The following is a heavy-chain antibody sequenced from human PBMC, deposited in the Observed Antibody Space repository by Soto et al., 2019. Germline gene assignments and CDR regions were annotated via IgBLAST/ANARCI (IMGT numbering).Heavy chain of an antibody. CDR3: AREGLINSDYFDY. CDR1: GGTFSSYA. J-gene: IGHJ4*02. V-gene: IGHV1-69*13. CDR2: IIPIFGTA. Sequence: GASVKVSCKASGGTFSSYAISWVRQAPGQGLEWMGGIIPIFGTANYAQKFQGRVTITADESTSTAYMELSSLRSEDTAVYYCAREGLINSDYFDYWGQGTLVSSPQ.